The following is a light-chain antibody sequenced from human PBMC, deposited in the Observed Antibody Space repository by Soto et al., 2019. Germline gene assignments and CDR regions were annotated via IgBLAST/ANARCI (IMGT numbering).Light chain of an antibody. CDR1: SSDVGGYNY. CDR2: DVN. J-gene: IGLJ1*01. Sequence: QSVLTQPASVSGSPGQSITISCTGTSSDVGGYNYVSWYQHHSGKAPKLMIYDVNNRPSGISNRFFGSKSGNTASLTISGLQTEDEADYYCSSYSSSGTLYVFGTGTKLTVL. CDR3: SSYSSSGTLYV. V-gene: IGLV2-14*01.